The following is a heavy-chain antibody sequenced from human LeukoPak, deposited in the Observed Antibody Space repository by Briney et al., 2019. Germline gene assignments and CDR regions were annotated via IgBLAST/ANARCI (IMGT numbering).Heavy chain of an antibody. CDR3: AKDLLLNYYDSSGYYDDAFDI. D-gene: IGHD3-22*01. CDR1: GFTFSSYA. CDR2: ISGSGGST. J-gene: IGHJ3*02. V-gene: IGHV3-23*01. Sequence: PGGSLRLSCAASGFTFSSYAMSWVRQAPGKGLEWVSAISGSGGSTYYADSVKGRFTISRDNSKNTLYLQMNSLRAEDTAVYYCAKDLLLNYYDSSGYYDDAFDIWGQGTMVTVSS.